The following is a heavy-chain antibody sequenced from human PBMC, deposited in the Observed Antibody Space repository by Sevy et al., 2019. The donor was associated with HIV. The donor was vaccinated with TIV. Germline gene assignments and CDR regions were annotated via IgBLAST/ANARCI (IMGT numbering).Heavy chain of an antibody. Sequence: GGSLRLSCAASGFSFRSYWMTWVRQAPGKGLEWVANINRDESATNYVGSVKGRFTIFRDNVKNLLYLQMNSLRVDDTAVYYCVTDDRPSGWLFDFWGPGTQVTVSS. CDR3: VTDDRPSGWLFDF. V-gene: IGHV3-7*01. D-gene: IGHD6-19*01. CDR2: INRDESAT. J-gene: IGHJ4*02. CDR1: GFSFRSYW.